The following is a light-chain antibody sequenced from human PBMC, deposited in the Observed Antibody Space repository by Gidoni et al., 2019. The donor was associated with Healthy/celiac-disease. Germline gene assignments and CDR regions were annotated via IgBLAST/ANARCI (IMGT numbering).Light chain of an antibody. V-gene: IGKV1-39*01. Sequence: EIQMTQSPSSLSASVGDRVTITCRASQSISSYLNWYQQKPGPAPKLLIYAASSLQSGVPSRFSGSGSGTDFTLTISSLQPEDFATYYCQQSYSTLYTFGQGTKLEIK. CDR1: QSISSY. CDR3: QQSYSTLYT. J-gene: IGKJ2*01. CDR2: AAS.